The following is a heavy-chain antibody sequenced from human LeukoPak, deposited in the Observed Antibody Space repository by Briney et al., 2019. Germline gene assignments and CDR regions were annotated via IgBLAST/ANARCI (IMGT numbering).Heavy chain of an antibody. V-gene: IGHV3-48*02. J-gene: IGHJ4*02. CDR2: ICSDSRTI. D-gene: IGHD3-10*01. CDR1: GFTFSSYS. Sequence: PGGSLRLSCAASGFTFSSYSMNWVRQAPGKGLEWVSYICSDSRTIYYADSVKGRFTISRDNAKNSLYLQMKSLRDEDTAVYYCARYGSGTSYITNYFDYWGQGTLVTVSS. CDR3: ARYGSGTSYITNYFDY.